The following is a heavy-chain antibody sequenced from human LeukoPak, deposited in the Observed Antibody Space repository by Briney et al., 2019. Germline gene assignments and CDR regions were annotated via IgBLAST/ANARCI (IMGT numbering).Heavy chain of an antibody. D-gene: IGHD3-22*01. V-gene: IGHV3-30*02. Sequence: GGSLRLSCAASGFTLSSHGMHWVRQAPGKGLEWVAFIRYDGSNKYYADSVKGGFTISRDTSKNTLYLQMNSLRAEDTAVYYCAKVLSNYYDSSGYYFAFDIWGQGTMVTASS. CDR3: AKVLSNYYDSSGYYFAFDI. J-gene: IGHJ3*02. CDR1: GFTLSSHG. CDR2: IRYDGSNK.